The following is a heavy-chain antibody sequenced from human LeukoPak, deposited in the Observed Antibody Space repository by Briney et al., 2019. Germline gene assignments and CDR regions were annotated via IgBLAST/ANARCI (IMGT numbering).Heavy chain of an antibody. J-gene: IGHJ4*02. CDR2: FDQSGST. V-gene: IGHV4-38-2*02. CDR1: GYSISSGYY. Sequence: PSETLSLTCTVSGYSISSGYYWGCIRQPPGKGLEWIGSFDQSGSTYYNPSLKSRVTISVDTSKNQFSLKLSSVTAADTAVYYCARGPLYWGQGTLVTVSS. CDR3: ARGPLY.